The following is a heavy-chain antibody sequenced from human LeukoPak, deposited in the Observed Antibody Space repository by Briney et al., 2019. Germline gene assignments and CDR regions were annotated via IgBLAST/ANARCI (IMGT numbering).Heavy chain of an antibody. D-gene: IGHD1-26*01. CDR1: GFTFSRYA. Sequence: GGSLRLSCAASGFTFSRYAVQWVRQAPDKRLEYVSGMDDSGAHTYYADSVKGRFTMSRDNSRDTLYLQMGSLRPEDTAVYYCARDGKAKNDFWGQGTLVTVST. CDR2: MDDSGAHT. V-gene: IGHV3-64*02. J-gene: IGHJ4*02. CDR3: ARDGKAKNDF.